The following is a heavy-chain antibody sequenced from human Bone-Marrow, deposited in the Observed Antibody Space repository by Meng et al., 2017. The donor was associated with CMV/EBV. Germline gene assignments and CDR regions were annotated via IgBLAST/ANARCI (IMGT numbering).Heavy chain of an antibody. Sequence: FTGYYMHWVRQAPGQGLEWMGWINPNSGGTNYAQKFQGRVTMTRDTSISTAYMELSRLRSDDTAVYYCARETEPYYCSGGSRWHFDYWGQGTLVTVSS. J-gene: IGHJ4*02. D-gene: IGHD2-15*01. CDR3: ARETEPYYCSGGSRWHFDY. V-gene: IGHV1-2*02. CDR1: FTGYY. CDR2: INPNSGGT.